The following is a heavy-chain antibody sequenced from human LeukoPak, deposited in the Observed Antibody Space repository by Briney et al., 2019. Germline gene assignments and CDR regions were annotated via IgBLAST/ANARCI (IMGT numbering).Heavy chain of an antibody. CDR3: ASWGEKSTVDY. Sequence: GASVKVSCKAPGATFSSYAISWVRQAPGQGLEWMGRIIPIFGTANYAQKFQGRVTITTDESTSTAYMELSSLRSEDTAVYYCASWGEKSTVDYWGQGTLVTVSS. CDR1: GATFSSYA. V-gene: IGHV1-69*05. D-gene: IGHD3-16*01. CDR2: IIPIFGTA. J-gene: IGHJ4*02.